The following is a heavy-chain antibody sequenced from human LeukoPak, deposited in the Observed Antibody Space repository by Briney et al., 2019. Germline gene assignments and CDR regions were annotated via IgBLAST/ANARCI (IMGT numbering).Heavy chain of an antibody. CDR2: INPNSGGT. CDR3: AREGTGYSGSYYDAFDY. Sequence: ASVKVSCKASGYTFTGYYLHWVRQAPGQGLEWMGWINPNSGGTNYVQKFQGRVTMTRDTSISTAYMELSRLKSDDTAVYYCAREGTGYSGSYYDAFDYWGQGTLVTVSS. D-gene: IGHD1-26*01. CDR1: GYTFTGYY. V-gene: IGHV1-2*02. J-gene: IGHJ4*02.